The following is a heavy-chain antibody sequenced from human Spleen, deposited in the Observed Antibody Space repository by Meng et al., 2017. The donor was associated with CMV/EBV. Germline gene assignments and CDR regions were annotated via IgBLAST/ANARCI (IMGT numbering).Heavy chain of an antibody. Sequence: SFSGYCWTCIRQPAGKALEWIGQISHSGTTNYSPSLKSRVTISVDTSKNQFSLNLNSLTAADTAVYYCARRAFYNWNYYRPSYYFDYWGQGTLVTVSS. CDR3: ARRAFYNWNYYRPSYYFDY. CDR1: SFSGYC. CDR2: ISHSGTT. J-gene: IGHJ4*02. V-gene: IGHV4-34*01. D-gene: IGHD1-7*01.